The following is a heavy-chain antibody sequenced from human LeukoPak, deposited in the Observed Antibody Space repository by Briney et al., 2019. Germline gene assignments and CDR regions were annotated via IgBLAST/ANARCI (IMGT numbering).Heavy chain of an antibody. J-gene: IGHJ2*01. CDR3: ARAASGYYWYFDL. CDR1: GFTFSSYW. D-gene: IGHD3-22*01. Sequence: GGSLRPSCAASGFTFSSYWMHWVRQAPGKGLVWVSRINSDGSSTSYADSVKGRFTISRDNAKNSLYLQMNSLRAEDTAVYYCARAASGYYWYFDLWGRGTLVTVSS. CDR2: INSDGSST. V-gene: IGHV3-74*01.